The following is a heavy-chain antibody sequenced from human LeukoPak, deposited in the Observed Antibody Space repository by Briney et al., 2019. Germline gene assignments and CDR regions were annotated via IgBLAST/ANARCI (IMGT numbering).Heavy chain of an antibody. D-gene: IGHD4-23*01. CDR2: ISSDGTNT. J-gene: IGHJ5*02. CDR1: GFTFSTYW. Sequence: GGSLRLSCAASGFTFSTYWMHWVRQAPGKGLVWVSRISSDGTNTGYADSVKGRFTISRDNAKNTFYLQMNSLRAEDTAVYYCVRDGGNYWFDPWGQGTLVTVSS. V-gene: IGHV3-74*01. CDR3: VRDGGNYWFDP.